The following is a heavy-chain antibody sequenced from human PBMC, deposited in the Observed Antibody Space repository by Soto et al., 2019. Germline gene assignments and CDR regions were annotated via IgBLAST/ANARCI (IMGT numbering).Heavy chain of an antibody. CDR3: AKDLEESPA. V-gene: IGHV3-30*18. D-gene: IGHD3-10*01. J-gene: IGHJ3*01. CDR2: ISYDGSNK. Sequence: GGSLRLSCAASGFTFSSYGMHWVRQAPGRGLEWVAVISYDGSNKYYADSVKGRFTISRDNSKNTLYLQMNSLRVEDTAVYYCAKDLEESPAWGQGIMVTVSS. CDR1: GFTFSSYG.